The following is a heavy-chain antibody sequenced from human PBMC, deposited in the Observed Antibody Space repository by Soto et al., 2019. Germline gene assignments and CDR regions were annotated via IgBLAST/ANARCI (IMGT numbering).Heavy chain of an antibody. D-gene: IGHD3-3*01. J-gene: IGHJ4*02. CDR3: AKDWTHFDY. CDR2: IRGSQDNT. V-gene: IGHV3-23*01. Sequence: EVQLLESGGNLVQPGGSLRLSCAASGFIFSNYAISWVRQAPGKGLEWVALIRGSQDNTYYADSVRGRFTISRDDAKSTLSLQMNSLTAEDTAVYYCAKDWTHFDYWGQGTLVTVSS. CDR1: GFIFSNYA.